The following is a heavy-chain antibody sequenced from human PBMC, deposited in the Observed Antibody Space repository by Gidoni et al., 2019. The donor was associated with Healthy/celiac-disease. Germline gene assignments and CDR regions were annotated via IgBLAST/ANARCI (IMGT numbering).Heavy chain of an antibody. D-gene: IGHD3-10*01. V-gene: IGHV3-11*06. CDR2: SSSSSSYT. CDR3: ARLMVRGYYYYGMDV. CDR1: GFTFSDYY. Sequence: QVQLVESGGGLVKPGGSLRLSCAVSGFTFSDYYMSWIRQAPGKGLELVSYSSSSSSYTNYADSVKGRFTISRDNAKNSLYLQMNSLRAEDTAVYYCARLMVRGYYYYGMDVWGQGTTVTVSS. J-gene: IGHJ6*02.